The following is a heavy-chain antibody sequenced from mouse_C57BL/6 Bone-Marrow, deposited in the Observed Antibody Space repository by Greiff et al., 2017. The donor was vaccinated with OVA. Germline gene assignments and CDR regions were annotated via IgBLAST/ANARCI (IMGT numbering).Heavy chain of an antibody. CDR1: GYTFTSYG. CDR2: IYPSSGNT. J-gene: IGHJ2*01. Sequence: QVQLQQSGAELARPGASVKLSCKASGYTFTSYGISWVKQRTGQGLEWIGEIYPSSGNTYYNEKFKGKATLTADKSSSTAYMELRSLTSEDSAVYFCARENYYGSSYDYWGQGTTLTVSS. V-gene: IGHV1-81*01. CDR3: ARENYYGSSYDY. D-gene: IGHD1-1*01.